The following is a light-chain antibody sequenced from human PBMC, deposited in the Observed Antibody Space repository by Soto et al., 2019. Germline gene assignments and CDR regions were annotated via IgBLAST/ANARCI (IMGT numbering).Light chain of an antibody. Sequence: EIVMTQSPATLSVSPGERATLSCRASQSISSKLAWYQQKPGQAPRLLIYGASTRATGIPVRFSSSGSGTAFPLTITSLQSEDFAVYYCQEYNNLHPFTFGGGTKVEIK. J-gene: IGKJ4*01. CDR2: GAS. CDR3: QEYNNLHPFT. CDR1: QSISSK. V-gene: IGKV3-15*01.